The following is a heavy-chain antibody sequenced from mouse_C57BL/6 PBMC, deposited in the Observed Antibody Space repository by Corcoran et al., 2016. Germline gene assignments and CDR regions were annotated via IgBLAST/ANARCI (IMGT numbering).Heavy chain of an antibody. V-gene: IGHV1-22*01. J-gene: IGHJ4*01. CDR2: INPNNGGT. Sequence: EVQLQQSGPELVKPGASVKMSCKASGYTFTDYNMHWVKQSHGKSLEWIGYINPNNGGTSYNQKFKGKATLTVNKSSSTAYMELRSLTSEDSAVYYCANDGYYSYYAMDYWGQGTSVTVSS. CDR1: GYTFTDYN. D-gene: IGHD2-3*01. CDR3: ANDGYYSYYAMDY.